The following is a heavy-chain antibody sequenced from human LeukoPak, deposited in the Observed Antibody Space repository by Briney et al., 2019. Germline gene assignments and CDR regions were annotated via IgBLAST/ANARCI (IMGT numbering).Heavy chain of an antibody. CDR2: INPNSGGT. D-gene: IGHD4-11*01. J-gene: IGHJ5*02. CDR1: GYTFTGYY. CDR3: ARAPDYIRFDP. V-gene: IGHV1-2*02. Sequence: ASVKASCKASGYTFTGYYMHWVRQAPGQGLEWMGWINPNSGGTNYAQKFQGRVTMTRDTPISTAYMELSRLRSDDTAVYYCARAPDYIRFDPWGQGTLVTVSS.